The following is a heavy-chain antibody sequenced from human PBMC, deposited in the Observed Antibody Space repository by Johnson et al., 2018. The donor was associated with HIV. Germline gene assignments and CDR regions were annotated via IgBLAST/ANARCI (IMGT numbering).Heavy chain of an antibody. J-gene: IGHJ3*02. CDR1: GFTFDDYA. D-gene: IGHD3-10*01. CDR2: LTWNSGSV. Sequence: VQLVESGGGLVQPGRSLRLSCAASGFTFDDYAMHWVRQPPGKGLEWVSGLTWNSGSVAYADSVKGRFTISRDNARNSLYLQMNSLRTEDTAIYSCARDLRFNRTVQGRIIISGVFDMWGQGTVV. CDR3: ARDLRFNRTVQGRIIISGVFDM. V-gene: IGHV3-9*01.